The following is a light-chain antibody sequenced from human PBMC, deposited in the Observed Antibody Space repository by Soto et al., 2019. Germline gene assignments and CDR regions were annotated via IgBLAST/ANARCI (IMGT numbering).Light chain of an antibody. Sequence: EIVLTQSPGTLSLSPGERATLSCRASQSVSSSYLAWYQQTPGQAPRLLLYGASSRATGIPDRLSGSGSGTDFNRTISRLEHEDFEVYYCQQYGISPYTFGHRTHVHI. CDR2: GAS. CDR3: QQYGISPYT. V-gene: IGKV3-20*01. J-gene: IGKJ3*01. CDR1: QSVSSSY.